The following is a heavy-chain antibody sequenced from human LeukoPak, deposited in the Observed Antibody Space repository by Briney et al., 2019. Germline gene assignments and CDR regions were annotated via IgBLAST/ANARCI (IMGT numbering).Heavy chain of an antibody. V-gene: IGHV3-23*01. D-gene: IGHD5-24*01. J-gene: IGHJ4*02. CDR3: AKDISTVEMATMAEY. CDR1: AYTFTSYA. CDR2: LSGSGGST. Sequence: GGSPRLSCAASAYTFTSYATSCVPDAPGKGREGGSALSGSGGSTYYTDSVRGRYTISRDTSTNTLYLQTNSVRAEDTAVYYCAKDISTVEMATMAEYWGQGTLVTVSS.